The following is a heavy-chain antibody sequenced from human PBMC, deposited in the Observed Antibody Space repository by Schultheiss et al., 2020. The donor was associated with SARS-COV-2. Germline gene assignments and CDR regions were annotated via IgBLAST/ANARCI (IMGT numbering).Heavy chain of an antibody. CDR2: IYYSGST. CDR3: ARGGHYYGSGSYYNPYYYGMDV. CDR1: GGSVSSGSYY. Sequence: SETLSLTCTVSGGSVSSGSYYWSCIRQTPGKGLEWIGYIYYSGSTYYNPSLKSRVTMSVDTSKNQFSLKLSSVTAADTAVYYCARGGHYYGSGSYYNPYYYGMDVWGQGTTVTVSS. J-gene: IGHJ6*02. V-gene: IGHV4-61*01. D-gene: IGHD3-10*01.